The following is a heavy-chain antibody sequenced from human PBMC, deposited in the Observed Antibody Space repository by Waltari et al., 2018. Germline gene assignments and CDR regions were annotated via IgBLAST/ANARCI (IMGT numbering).Heavy chain of an antibody. CDR1: GFPVSSNY. Sequence: QVQLVETGGGLIQPGGSLRLSCAASGFPVSSNYMRWVRQAPGKGLEWIGYIYTSGSTNYNPSLKSRVTISVDTSKNQFSLKLSSVTAADTAVYYCARVSSTVTIIDYWGQGTLVTVSS. CDR2: IYTSGST. CDR3: ARVSSTVTIIDY. J-gene: IGHJ4*02. V-gene: IGHV4-4*09. D-gene: IGHD4-17*01.